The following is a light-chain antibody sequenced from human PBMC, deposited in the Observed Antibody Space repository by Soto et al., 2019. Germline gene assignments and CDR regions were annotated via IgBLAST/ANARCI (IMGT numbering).Light chain of an antibody. J-gene: IGLJ2*01. CDR3: CSYAGSSTWDVV. CDR1: SSDVGSYNL. V-gene: IGLV2-23*01. CDR2: EGT. Sequence: QAVVTQPASVSGSPGQSITISCTGTSSDVGSYNLVSWYQQHPGKAPELMIYEGTKRPSGVSNRFSGSKSGNTASLTISGLQAEDEADYYCCSYAGSSTWDVVFGGGTKLTVL.